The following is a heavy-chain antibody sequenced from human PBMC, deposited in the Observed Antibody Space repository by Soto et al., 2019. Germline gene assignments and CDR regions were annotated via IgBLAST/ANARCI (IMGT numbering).Heavy chain of an antibody. CDR3: ANDPRGPFY. J-gene: IGHJ4*02. CDR1: GFSISAYG. Sequence: GGSPRLSCAASGFSISAYGMSWVRQAPGEGLEWVSGISGSGGSTYYADSVKGRFTISRDTSKNTLYLQMNSLRAEDTAVYYCANDPRGPFYWGLGTLVTVSS. V-gene: IGHV3-23*01. D-gene: IGHD3-16*01. CDR2: ISGSGGST.